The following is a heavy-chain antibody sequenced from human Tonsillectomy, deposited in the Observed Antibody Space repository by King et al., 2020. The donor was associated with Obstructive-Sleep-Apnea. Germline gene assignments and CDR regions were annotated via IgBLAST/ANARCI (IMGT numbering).Heavy chain of an antibody. J-gene: IGHJ4*02. CDR3: VKDWGSEDGGIGY. V-gene: IGHV3-23*04. CDR2: ITRSGDKT. Sequence: VQLVESGGGLVQPGGSLRLSCAASGFPFSNYAMSWVRQAPGKGLEWVSAITRSGDKTYYAGSVKGRFTISRDTSRNTLYLQMNRLRDDDTALYYCVKDWGSEDGGIGYGGQGTLVRVSS. CDR1: GFPFSNYA. D-gene: IGHD3-10*01.